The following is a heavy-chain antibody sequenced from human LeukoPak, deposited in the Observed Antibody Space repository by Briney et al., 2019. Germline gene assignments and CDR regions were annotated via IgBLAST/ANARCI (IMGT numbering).Heavy chain of an antibody. J-gene: IGHJ4*02. CDR2: IIPIFGTA. CDR3: VSAEAYDSSGYYYPFDY. Sequence: SVKVSCKASGGTFSSYAISWVRQAPGQGLEWMGGIIPIFGTANYAQKFQGRVTITTDESTSTAYMELSSLRSEDTAVYYCVSAEAYDSSGYYYPFDYWGQGTLVTVSS. D-gene: IGHD3-22*01. CDR1: GGTFSSYA. V-gene: IGHV1-69*05.